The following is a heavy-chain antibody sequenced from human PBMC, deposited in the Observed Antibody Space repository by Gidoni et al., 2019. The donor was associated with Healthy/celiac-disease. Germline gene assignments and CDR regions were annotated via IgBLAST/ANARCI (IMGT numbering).Heavy chain of an antibody. CDR2: INAGNGNT. CDR3: ARGKYCSSTSCYPFDY. D-gene: IGHD2-2*01. CDR1: GYTSTSYA. V-gene: IGHV1-3*01. J-gene: IGHJ4*02. Sequence: QVQLVQSGAEVKKPGASVKVSCKASGYTSTSYAMHWVRQAPGQRLEWMGWINAGNGNTKYSQKFQGRVTITRDTSASTAYMELSSLRSEDTAVYYCARGKYCSSTSCYPFDYWGQGTLVTVSS.